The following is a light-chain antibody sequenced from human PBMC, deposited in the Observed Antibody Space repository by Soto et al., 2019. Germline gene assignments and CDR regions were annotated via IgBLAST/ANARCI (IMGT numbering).Light chain of an antibody. V-gene: IGKV1-5*01. CDR1: QSISSW. J-gene: IGKJ4*01. CDR3: QQHNTYPLT. Sequence: DIQMTQSPSTLSASVGDRVTITCRASQSISSWLAWYQQKPGKAPKLLIYAASSLESGVPSRFSGSASGTEFTLTISSLQPDDFATYYCQQHNTYPLTFGGGTKLDIK. CDR2: AAS.